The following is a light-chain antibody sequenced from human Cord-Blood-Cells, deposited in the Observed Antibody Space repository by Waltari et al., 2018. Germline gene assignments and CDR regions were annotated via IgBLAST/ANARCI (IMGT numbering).Light chain of an antibody. CDR2: WAS. V-gene: IGKV4-1*01. Sequence: DIVMTQSPDSLAVSLGERAPIYCNSSQSVLYSSNNKNYLAWYQQKPGQPPKLLIYWASTRESGVPDRFSGSGSGTDFTLTISSLQAEDVAVYYCQQYYSTSTWTFGQGTKVEIK. CDR3: QQYYSTSTWT. CDR1: QSVLYSSNNKNY. J-gene: IGKJ1*01.